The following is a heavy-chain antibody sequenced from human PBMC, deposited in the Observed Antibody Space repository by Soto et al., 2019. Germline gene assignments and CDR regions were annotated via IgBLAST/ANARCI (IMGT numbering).Heavy chain of an antibody. CDR1: GGSISSYY. Sequence: SETLSLTCTVSGGSISSYYWSWIRQPPGKGLEWIGYMFFSGNSNYNPSLKSRVTISLDTSKNHFSLNLSSVTAADTAVYYCARGPRGYCSDGVCTGWLDPWGQGTLVTVS. CDR2: MFFSGNS. V-gene: IGHV4-59*01. D-gene: IGHD2-15*01. CDR3: ARGPRGYCSDGVCTGWLDP. J-gene: IGHJ5*02.